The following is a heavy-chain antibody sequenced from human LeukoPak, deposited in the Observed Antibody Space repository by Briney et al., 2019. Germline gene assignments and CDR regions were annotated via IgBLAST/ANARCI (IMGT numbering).Heavy chain of an antibody. V-gene: IGHV4-4*07. CDR2: IYSSGST. CDR1: GGSFSGYY. Sequence: PSETLSLTCAVYGGSFSGYYWSWIRQPAGKGLEWIGRIYSSGSTNYNPSLKSRVTISVDTSKNQFSLKLSSVTAADTAVYYCARDLLHRGYASDIWGRGTMVTVSS. CDR3: ARDLLHRGYASDI. D-gene: IGHD3-22*01. J-gene: IGHJ3*02.